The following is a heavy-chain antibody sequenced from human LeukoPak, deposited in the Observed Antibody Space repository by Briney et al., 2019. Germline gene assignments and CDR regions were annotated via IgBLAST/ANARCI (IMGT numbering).Heavy chain of an antibody. CDR3: ARDTVAYSSVHGAGKYFDD. D-gene: IGHD3-22*01. CDR1: GFDFSSYT. V-gene: IGHV3-30*09. CDR2: MSYNGRNE. Sequence: PGGSLRLSCVGSGFDFSSYTMNWVRQAPGKGLEWLTFMSYNGRNEFYADSVKGRFAVSRDNSKSALYLQMNSLRLEDTAVYYCARDTVAYSSVHGAGKYFDDWGQGTLVTVSS. J-gene: IGHJ4*02.